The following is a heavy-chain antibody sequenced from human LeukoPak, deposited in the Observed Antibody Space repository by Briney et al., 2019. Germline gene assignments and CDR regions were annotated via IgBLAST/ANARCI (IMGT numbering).Heavy chain of an antibody. CDR3: ARGYCSGGSCPIYYYYMDV. Sequence: PSETLSLTCAVYGGSFSGYYWSWIRQPPGKGLEWIGEINHSGSTNYNPSLKSRVTISVDTSKNQFSLKLSSVTAADTAVYYCARGYCSGGSCPIYYYYMDVWGKGTTVTVSS. J-gene: IGHJ6*03. D-gene: IGHD2-15*01. CDR2: INHSGST. V-gene: IGHV4-34*01. CDR1: GGSFSGYY.